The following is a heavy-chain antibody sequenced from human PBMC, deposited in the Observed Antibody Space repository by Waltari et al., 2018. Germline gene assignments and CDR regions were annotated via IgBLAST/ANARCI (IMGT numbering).Heavy chain of an antibody. J-gene: IGHJ4*02. CDR3: ASQRGKVYSSGWVY. CDR2: IYSGGST. Sequence: EVQLVASGGGLVQPGGSLRLSCAASGFTVSRNYMSWVRQAPGKGLEWVSVIYSGGSTYYADSVKGRFTISRDNSKNTLYLQMNSLRAEDTAVYYCASQRGKVYSSGWVYWGQGTLVTVSS. V-gene: IGHV3-66*02. CDR1: GFTVSRNY. D-gene: IGHD6-19*01.